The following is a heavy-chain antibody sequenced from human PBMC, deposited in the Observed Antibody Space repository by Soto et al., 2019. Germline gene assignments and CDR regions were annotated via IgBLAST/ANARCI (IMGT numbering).Heavy chain of an antibody. CDR1: GFTFSSYW. J-gene: IGHJ6*03. V-gene: IGHV3-74*01. D-gene: IGHD3-16*01. CDR2: IKSDGITT. CDR3: ARGALYAFYLGV. Sequence: EVQLVESGGGLVQPGGSLRLSCAASGFTFSSYWLHWVRQAPGKGLMWVSRIKSDGITTNYADSVKGRFTISRDNARNTVYLQMNSLRGDDTAVYFCARGALYAFYLGVWGKGTTVTVSS.